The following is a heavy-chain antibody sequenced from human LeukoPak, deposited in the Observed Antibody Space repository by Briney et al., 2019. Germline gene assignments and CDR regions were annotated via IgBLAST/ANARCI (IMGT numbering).Heavy chain of an antibody. V-gene: IGHV5-51*01. CDR1: GYSFTTYW. J-gene: IGHJ4*02. D-gene: IGHD3-10*01. Sequence: GEPLKISCKGSGYSFTTYWIGWVRQMPGKGLEWMGIIYPGISDTRYSPSFQGQVTISADKSITTAYLQWSSLKASDTAIYYCARRSPNGSGSYYFDYWGQGTLVTVSS. CDR3: ARRSPNGSGSYYFDY. CDR2: IYPGISDT.